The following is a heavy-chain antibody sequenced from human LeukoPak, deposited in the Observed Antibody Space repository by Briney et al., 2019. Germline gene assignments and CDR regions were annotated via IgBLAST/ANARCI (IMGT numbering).Heavy chain of an antibody. CDR3: AKVMYTSGWHRGNAFDI. V-gene: IGHV3-53*05. D-gene: IGHD6-19*01. J-gene: IGHJ3*02. CDR1: GFTVSSNY. CDR2: IYSGGST. Sequence: GGSLKLSCAASGFTVSSNYMSWVRQAPGKGLEWVSVIYSGGSTYYADSVKGRFTISRDNAKNSLYLQMNSLRPEDTALYYCAKVMYTSGWHRGNAFDIWGQGTMVTVSS.